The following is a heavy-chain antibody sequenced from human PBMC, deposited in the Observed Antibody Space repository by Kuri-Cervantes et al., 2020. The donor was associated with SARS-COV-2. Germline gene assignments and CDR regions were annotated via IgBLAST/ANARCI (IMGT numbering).Heavy chain of an antibody. CDR3: WGGFYY. CDR2: ISSSSSTI. J-gene: IGHJ4*02. CDR1: GGSISSRRYY. D-gene: IGHD1-26*01. V-gene: IGHV3-48*01. Sequence: GGSLRLSCTVTGGSISSRRYYWGWVRQAPGKGLEWVSYISSSSSTIYYADSVKGRFTISRDNSKNTLYLQMNSLRAEDTAVYYCWGGFYYWGQGTLVTVSS.